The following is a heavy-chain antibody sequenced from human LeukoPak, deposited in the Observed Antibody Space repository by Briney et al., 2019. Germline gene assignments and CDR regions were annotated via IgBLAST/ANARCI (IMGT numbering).Heavy chain of an antibody. D-gene: IGHD6-19*01. CDR2: ISRSSDYT. J-gene: IGHJ2*01. CDR1: GFTFSNYE. V-gene: IGHV3-21*01. CDR3: AVAGLSYWYFDL. Sequence: GGSLRLSCAASGFTFSNYEMNWVRQAPGKGLEWVSSISRSSDYTYYADSVKGRFTISRDNAKNSLYLQMNSLRAEDTAVYYCAVAGLSYWYFDLWGRGTLVTVSS.